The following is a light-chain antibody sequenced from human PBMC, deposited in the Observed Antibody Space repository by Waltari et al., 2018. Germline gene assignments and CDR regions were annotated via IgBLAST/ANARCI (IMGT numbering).Light chain of an antibody. CDR2: KVS. Sequence: DVVMTQSPLSLPVTLGQPASISCKSSQSLVHSDGNTYLNWFQQRPGQSPRRLIYKVSDRDSGVPDRFSGSGSGTDFTLKISRVEAEDVGIYYCMQGTHLPRTFGQGTKVEIK. V-gene: IGKV2-30*02. CDR3: MQGTHLPRT. CDR1: QSLVHSDGNTY. J-gene: IGKJ1*01.